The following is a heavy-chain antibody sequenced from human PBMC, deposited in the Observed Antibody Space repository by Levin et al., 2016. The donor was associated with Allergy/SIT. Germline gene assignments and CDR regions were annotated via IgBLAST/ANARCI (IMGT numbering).Heavy chain of an antibody. V-gene: IGHV4-34*01. CDR2: INHSGST. CDR1: GFTVSSNY. CDR3: ARERDMGYYYYYGMDV. D-gene: IGHD3-16*01. J-gene: IGHJ6*02. Sequence: ESLKISCAASGFTVSSNYMSWIRQPPGKGLEWIGEINHSGSTNYNPSLKSRVTISVDTSKNQFSLKLSSVTAADTAVYYCARERDMGYYYYYGMDVWGQGTTVTVSS.